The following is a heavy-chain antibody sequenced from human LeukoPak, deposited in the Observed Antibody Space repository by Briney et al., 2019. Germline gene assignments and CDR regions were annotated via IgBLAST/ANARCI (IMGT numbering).Heavy chain of an antibody. CDR1: GFTFSSYA. D-gene: IGHD3-3*01. J-gene: IGHJ4*02. Sequence: GGSLRLSCAASGFTFSSYAMHWVRQAPGKGLEWVAVISYDGSNKYYADSVKGRFTISRDNSKNTLYLQMNSLRAEDTAVYYCARVGIASYYDFWSGHFTYYFDYWGQGTLVTVSS. V-gene: IGHV3-30*04. CDR2: ISYDGSNK. CDR3: ARVGIASYYDFWSGHFTYYFDY.